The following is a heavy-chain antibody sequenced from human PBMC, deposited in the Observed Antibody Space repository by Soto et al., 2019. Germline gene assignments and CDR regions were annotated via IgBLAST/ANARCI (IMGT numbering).Heavy chain of an antibody. V-gene: IGHV4-59*01. D-gene: IGHD1-26*01. Sequence: SETLSLTCTVSGGSINTYYWSWIRQSPGKGLEWIGYISYSGSTSYNPSLKSRLTISLNTSKNQFSLKLSSVTAADTAVYYCASGTRATQYYYFFSGMDGWGQGTTVTVSS. CDR2: ISYSGST. J-gene: IGHJ6*02. CDR3: ASGTRATQYYYFFSGMDG. CDR1: GGSINTYY.